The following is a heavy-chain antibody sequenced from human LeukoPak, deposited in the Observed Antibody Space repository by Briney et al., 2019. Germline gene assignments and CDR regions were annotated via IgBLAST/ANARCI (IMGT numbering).Heavy chain of an antibody. D-gene: IGHD5-18*01. CDR2: INPGDYEN. J-gene: IGHJ4*02. CDR1: GNNFRSFW. CDR3: VRHLSGYGFDYRVLDS. V-gene: IGHV5-51*01. Sequence: GEFLKTSCNGSGNNFRSFWNGLGRQMPRKGVELMGIINPGDYENRSSPSFQGQITISVNRSLNTAFLQWSSLRASDIAMYFCVRHLSGYGFDYRVLDSWGQGTLVTVSS.